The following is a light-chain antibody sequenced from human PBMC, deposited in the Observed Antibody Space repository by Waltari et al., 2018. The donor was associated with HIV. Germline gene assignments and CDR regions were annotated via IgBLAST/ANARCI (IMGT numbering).Light chain of an antibody. CDR1: SSDVGAYKY. J-gene: IGLJ2*01. CDR3: SSFTSSSTVV. CDR2: DVS. Sequence: QSALTQPASVSGSPGQSLTISCTGTSSDVGAYKYVSWYQQHPGKAPNLMIYDVSNRPSGVSDRFSGSKSGNTASLPISGLQAEDEVDYYCSSFTSSSTVVFGGGTKLTVL. V-gene: IGLV2-14*03.